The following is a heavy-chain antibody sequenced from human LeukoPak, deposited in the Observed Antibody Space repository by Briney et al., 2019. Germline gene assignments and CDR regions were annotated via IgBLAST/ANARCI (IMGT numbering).Heavy chain of an antibody. CDR1: GFTVITND. J-gene: IGHJ4*02. V-gene: IGHV3-53*01. D-gene: IGHD1-14*01. CDR3: ARGVEPLSANTLAY. Sequence: GGSLRLSCAASGFTVITNDMTWVRQAPGKGLEWVSVLYSDGNTKYADSVQGRFTISRDNSKNTLYLEMNSLSPDDTAVYYCARGVEPLSANTLAYWGQGTLVTVSS. CDR2: LYSDGNT.